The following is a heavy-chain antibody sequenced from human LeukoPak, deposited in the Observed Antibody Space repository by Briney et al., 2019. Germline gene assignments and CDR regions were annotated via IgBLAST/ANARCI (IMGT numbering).Heavy chain of an antibody. Sequence: SETLSLTCAVYGGSFSVYYWNWIRQPPGKGLEWIGEIYHSGSTNYNPSLKSRVTISVDKSKNQFSLKLSSVTAADTAVYYCYGVKGGYFDYWGQGTLVTVSS. D-gene: IGHD4-17*01. V-gene: IGHV4-34*03. CDR2: IYHSGST. CDR1: GGSFSVYY. CDR3: YGVKGGYFDY. J-gene: IGHJ4*02.